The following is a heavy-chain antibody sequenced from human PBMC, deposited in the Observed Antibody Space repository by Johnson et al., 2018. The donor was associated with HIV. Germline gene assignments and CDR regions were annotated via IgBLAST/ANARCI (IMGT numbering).Heavy chain of an antibody. J-gene: IGHJ3*02. CDR1: GFTFSSYG. V-gene: IGHV3-33*05. CDR3: ASEAGPDIVGAADDAFDI. Sequence: QVQLVESGGGVVQPGGSLRLSCAASGFTFSSYGMHWVRQAPGKGLEWLAFISYDGSNKYYADSVKGRFTISRDNSKNTLYLQMNSLRAEDTAVYYCASEAGPDIVGAADDAFDIWGQGTMVTVSS. D-gene: IGHD1-26*01. CDR2: ISYDGSNK.